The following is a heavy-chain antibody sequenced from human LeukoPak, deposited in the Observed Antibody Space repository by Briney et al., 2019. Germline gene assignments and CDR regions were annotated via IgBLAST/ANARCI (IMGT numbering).Heavy chain of an antibody. Sequence: PSETLSVTCTVSGGSITNYYWSWIRQPPGKGLEWIGYIYYSGTTNYNPSLKSRVTISVDTSKKQFSLNLSSVTAADTAVYYCASHTLDSSSFDYWGQGTLVTVSS. D-gene: IGHD6-6*01. V-gene: IGHV4-59*01. CDR2: IYYSGTT. CDR3: ASHTLDSSSFDY. J-gene: IGHJ4*02. CDR1: GGSITNYY.